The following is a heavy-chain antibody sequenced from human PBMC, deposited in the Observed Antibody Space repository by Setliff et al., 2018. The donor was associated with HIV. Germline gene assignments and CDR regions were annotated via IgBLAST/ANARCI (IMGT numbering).Heavy chain of an antibody. D-gene: IGHD6-13*01. CDR1: GYTFTSYY. J-gene: IGHJ4*03. V-gene: IGHV1-46*01. CDR3: ARDPGYSTSWYYFDY. CDR2: INPSGGST. Sequence: ASVKVSCKASGYTFTSYYMHWVRQAPGQGLEWIGIINPSGGSTSYAQRFQGRVTMTRDTSTSTVYMELSSLRSEDTAVYYCARDPGYSTSWYYFDYWVPETLLVTVSS.